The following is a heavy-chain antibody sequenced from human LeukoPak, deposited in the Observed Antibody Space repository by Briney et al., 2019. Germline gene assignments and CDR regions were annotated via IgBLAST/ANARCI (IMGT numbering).Heavy chain of an antibody. J-gene: IGHJ4*02. CDR1: GGTFSSYA. CDR3: ASSYSSGRVDY. CDR2: IIPIFGTA. D-gene: IGHD6-19*01. V-gene: IGHV1-69*05. Sequence: VASVKVSXKASGGTFSSYAISWVRQAPGQGLEWMGGIIPIFGTANYAQKFQGRVTITTDESTSTAYMELSSLRSEDTAVYYCASSYSSGRVDYWGQGILVTVSS.